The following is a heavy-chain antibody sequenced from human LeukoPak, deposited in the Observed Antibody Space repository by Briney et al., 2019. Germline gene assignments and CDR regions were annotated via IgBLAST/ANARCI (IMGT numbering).Heavy chain of an antibody. CDR1: GYSFTNYW. CDR3: VRRDYGSNNLDY. D-gene: IGHD4/OR15-4a*01. J-gene: IGHJ4*02. V-gene: IGHV5-51*01. CDR2: IYPGDFDT. Sequence: GESLKISCKGSGYSFTNYWIGWVRQMPGKGLEWMGIIYPGDFDTRYSPSFQGQVTILADKSISTAYLQWSSLKASDTAIYYCVRRDYGSNNLDYWGQGTLVTASS.